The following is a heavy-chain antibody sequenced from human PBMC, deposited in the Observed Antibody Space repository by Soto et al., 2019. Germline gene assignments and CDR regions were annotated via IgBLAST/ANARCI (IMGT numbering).Heavy chain of an antibody. CDR1: GGIFYSYT. Sequence: QVQLAQSGAEVKKPGSSVKVSCRASGGIFYSYTMNWVRQAPGQGLEWMGRIIPMLDIPNYAQNFQGRVTIXAXKXTSTAYMELSSLTSEDTAVYYCATTYYDGSGYTFDYWGQGTLVTVSS. V-gene: IGHV1-69*02. CDR3: ATTYYDGSGYTFDY. D-gene: IGHD3-22*01. J-gene: IGHJ4*02. CDR2: IIPMLDIP.